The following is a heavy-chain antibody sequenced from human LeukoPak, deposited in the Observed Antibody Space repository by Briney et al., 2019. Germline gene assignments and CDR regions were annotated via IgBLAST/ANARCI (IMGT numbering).Heavy chain of an antibody. J-gene: IGHJ4*02. Sequence: RGGSLRLSCAASGFTFSSYAMSWVRQAPGKGLEWVSAISGSGGSTYYADSVKGRFTISRDNSKNTLYLQMNSLRAEDTAVYYCANTPLEGGYPGGVFDYWGQGTLVTVSS. CDR1: GFTFSSYA. D-gene: IGHD3-22*01. V-gene: IGHV3-23*01. CDR2: ISGSGGST. CDR3: ANTPLEGGYPGGVFDY.